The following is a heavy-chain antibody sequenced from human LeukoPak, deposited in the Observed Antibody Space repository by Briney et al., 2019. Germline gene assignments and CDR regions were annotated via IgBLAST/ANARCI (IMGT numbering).Heavy chain of an antibody. CDR1: GFTFSSYS. CDR3: ARDGGIIRFGGQDV. D-gene: IGHD3-16*01. CDR2: MNRDGSEK. V-gene: IGHV3-7*01. J-gene: IGHJ6*02. Sequence: GGSLRLSCAASGFTFSSYSMNWVRQAPGKGLEWVANMNRDGSEKNYVDSIKGRFTISRDNAASSLYLQMNSLRVEDTAVYYCARDGGIIRFGGQDVWGQGTTVIVS.